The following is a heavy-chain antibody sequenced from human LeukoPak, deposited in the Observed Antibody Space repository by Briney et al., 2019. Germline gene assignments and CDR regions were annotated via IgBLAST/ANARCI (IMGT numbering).Heavy chain of an antibody. CDR2: IYHSGST. CDR3: ARDLGYYYDSSGYYDGAFDI. V-gene: IGHV4-39*07. D-gene: IGHD3-22*01. J-gene: IGHJ3*02. Sequence: SETLSLTCTVSGGSISSSSYYWGWIRQPPGKGLEWIGYIYHSGSTYYNPSLKSRVTISVDRSKNQFSLKLSSVTAADTAVYYCARDLGYYYDSSGYYDGAFDIWGQGTMVTVSS. CDR1: GGSISSSSYY.